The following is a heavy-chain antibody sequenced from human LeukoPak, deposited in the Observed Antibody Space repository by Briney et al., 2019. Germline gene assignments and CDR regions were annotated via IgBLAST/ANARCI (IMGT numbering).Heavy chain of an antibody. CDR3: AKDFAYDFLTGYYPYYHYGMDV. Sequence: TGGSLRLSCAASGFTFSSYAMSRVRQAPGKGLEWVSAISGSGGSTYYADSVKGRFTISRDNSKNTLYLQMNSLRAEDTAVYYWAKDFAYDFLTGYYPYYHYGMDVWGQGTTVTVSS. CDR1: GFTFSSYA. D-gene: IGHD3-9*01. CDR2: ISGSGGST. J-gene: IGHJ6*02. V-gene: IGHV3-23*01.